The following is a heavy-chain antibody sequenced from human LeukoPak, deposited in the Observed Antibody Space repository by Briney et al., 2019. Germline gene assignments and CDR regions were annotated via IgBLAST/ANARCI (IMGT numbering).Heavy chain of an antibody. CDR1: GFTFSGSA. CDR3: TIYYDSSGYYDAFDY. J-gene: IGHJ4*02. CDR2: IRSKANSYAT. V-gene: IGHV3-73*01. D-gene: IGHD3-22*01. Sequence: GGSLRLSCAASGFTFSGSAMHWVRQASGKGLEWVGRIRSKANSYATAYAASVKGRFTISRDDSKNTAYLQMNSLKTEDTAVYYCTIYYDSSGYYDAFDYWGQGTLVTVSS.